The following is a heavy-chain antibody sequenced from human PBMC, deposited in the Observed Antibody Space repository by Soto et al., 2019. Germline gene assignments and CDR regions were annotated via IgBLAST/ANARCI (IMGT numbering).Heavy chain of an antibody. CDR1: GLTFNTYS. V-gene: IGHV3-23*05. CDR3: ATVSLGDCHYSIYYHHSDY. CDR2: IDRITSRT. Sequence: PGGSLRLSCAVSGLTFNTYSMSWVRQAPGKGLEWVSTIDRITSRTHYADSVKGRFTISRDNSKNTLYLQTNSLRVEDTAVYYCATVSLGDCHYSIYYHHSDYWGQGTLVTVSS. J-gene: IGHJ4*02. D-gene: IGHD2-15*01.